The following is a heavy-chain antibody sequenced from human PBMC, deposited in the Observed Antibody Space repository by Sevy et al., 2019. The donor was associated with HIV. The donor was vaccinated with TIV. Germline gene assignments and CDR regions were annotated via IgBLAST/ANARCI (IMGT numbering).Heavy chain of an antibody. CDR2: IYYSGST. J-gene: IGHJ4*02. CDR1: GGSISSSSYY. CDR3: ARLDFWSGYPYFDY. D-gene: IGHD3-3*01. V-gene: IGHV4-39*01. Sequence: SETLSLTCTVSGGSISSSSYYWGWIRQPPGKGLEWIGSIYYSGSTYYNPSLKSRVTISVDTSMIQFSLKLSSVTAADTAVYYCARLDFWSGYPYFDYWGQGTLVTVSS.